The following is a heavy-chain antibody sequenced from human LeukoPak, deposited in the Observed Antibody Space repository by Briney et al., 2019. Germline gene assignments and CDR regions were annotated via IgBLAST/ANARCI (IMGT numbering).Heavy chain of an antibody. J-gene: IGHJ3*02. CDR1: GYTFTSYY. CDR3: ARAGKSITMIVVVGAFDI. V-gene: IGHV1-46*01. D-gene: IGHD3-22*01. CDR2: INPSGGST. Sequence: GASVKASCKASGYTFTSYYMHWVRHAPGQGLEWMGIINPSGGSTSYAQKFQGRVTMTRDTSTSTVYMELSSLRSEDTAVYHCARAGKSITMIVVVGAFDIWGQGTMVTVSS.